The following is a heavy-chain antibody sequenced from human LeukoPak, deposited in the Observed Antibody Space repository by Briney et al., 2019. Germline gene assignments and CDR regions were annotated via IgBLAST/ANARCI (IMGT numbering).Heavy chain of an antibody. CDR3: ARISARRNYLGV. D-gene: IGHD1-7*01. Sequence: ASVKVSCKASGYTFTSYGISWVRQAPGQGLEWMGWISAYNGNTNYAQKLQGRGTMTTDTSTSTAYMELRSLRSDDTAVYYCARISARRNYLGVWGQGTLVTVSS. J-gene: IGHJ4*02. CDR2: ISAYNGNT. CDR1: GYTFTSYG. V-gene: IGHV1-18*01.